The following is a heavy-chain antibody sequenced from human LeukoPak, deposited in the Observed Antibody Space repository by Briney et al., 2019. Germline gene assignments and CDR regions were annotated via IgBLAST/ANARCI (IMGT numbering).Heavy chain of an antibody. CDR2: ISWNSGSI. CDR1: GFTFDDYA. CDR3: AKGSMDAFDI. V-gene: IGHV3-9*03. Sequence: GRSLRLSCAASGFTFDDYAMHWVRQAPGKGLEWVSGISWNSGSIGYADSVKGRFTISRDNAKNPLYLQMNSLRAEDMALYYCAKGSMDAFDIWGQGTMVTVSS. D-gene: IGHD2-8*01. J-gene: IGHJ3*02.